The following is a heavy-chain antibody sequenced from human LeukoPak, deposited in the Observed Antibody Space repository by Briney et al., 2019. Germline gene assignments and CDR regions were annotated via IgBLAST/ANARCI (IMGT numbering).Heavy chain of an antibody. CDR2: INPNSGGT. CDR1: GYTFTGYY. CDR3: AREAGSGWRDY. V-gene: IGHV1-2*02. J-gene: IGHJ4*02. D-gene: IGHD6-19*01. Sequence: ASVKVSCKASGYTFTGYYMHWVRQAPGQGLEWMGWINPNSGGTNYAQKFQGRVTMTRDTSISTAYMELSRLRSGDTAVYCCAREAGSGWRDYWGQGTLVTVSS.